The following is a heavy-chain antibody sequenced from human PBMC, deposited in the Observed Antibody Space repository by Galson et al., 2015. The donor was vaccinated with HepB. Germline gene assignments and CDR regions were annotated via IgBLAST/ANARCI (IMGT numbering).Heavy chain of an antibody. CDR3: ARGRYCVDGSCSSNAFDI. CDR1: GFPFSLYS. Sequence: SLRLSCAASGFPFSLYSMNWVRQAPGKGLEWVSSIIFGSTYTHYTDSVRGRFSISRDNAKNSLYLQMNSLRAEDTAVYYCARGRYCVDGSCSSNAFDIWGPGTMVTVSS. J-gene: IGHJ3*02. CDR2: IIFGSTYT. D-gene: IGHD2-15*01. V-gene: IGHV3-21*01.